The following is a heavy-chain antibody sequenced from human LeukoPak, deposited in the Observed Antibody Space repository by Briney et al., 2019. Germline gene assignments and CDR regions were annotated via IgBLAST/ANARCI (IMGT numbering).Heavy chain of an antibody. CDR2: IWYDGSNK. V-gene: IGHV3-33*01. J-gene: IGHJ4*02. Sequence: GRSLRLSCAASGFTFSSYGMHWVRQAPGKGLEWVAVIWYDGSNKYYADSVKGRFTIPRDNSKNTLYLQMNSLRAEDTAVYYCARAIVAGTFLDYWGQGTLVTVSS. D-gene: IGHD6-19*01. CDR1: GFTFSSYG. CDR3: ARAIVAGTFLDY.